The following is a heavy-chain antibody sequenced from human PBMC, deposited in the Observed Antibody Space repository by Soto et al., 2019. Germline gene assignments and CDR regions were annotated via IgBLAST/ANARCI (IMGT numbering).Heavy chain of an antibody. CDR3: AKGISIVVVTAIQTTFDY. J-gene: IGHJ4*02. V-gene: IGHV3-30*18. CDR1: GFTFSSYG. CDR2: ISYDGSNK. D-gene: IGHD2-21*02. Sequence: SLKISCAASGFTFSSYGMHWVRQAPGKGLEWVAVISYDGSNKYYADSVKGRFTISRDNSKNTLYLQMNSLRAEDTAVYYCAKGISIVVVTAIQTTFDYWGQGTLVTVSS.